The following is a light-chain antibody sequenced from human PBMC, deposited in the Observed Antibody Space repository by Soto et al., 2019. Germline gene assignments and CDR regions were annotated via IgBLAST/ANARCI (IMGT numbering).Light chain of an antibody. CDR1: IDTVTTSHW. CDR3: CSYAGSYTLYV. V-gene: IGLV7-46*01. CDR2: DTT. Sequence: QAVVTQESSLTVSPGGTVTLTCDSSIDTVTTSHWPYWFQQKPGQAPKTLIYDTTNRHSWTPARFSGSILGGKAALILSGAQPEDEADYYCCSYAGSYTLYVFGTGTKVTVL. J-gene: IGLJ1*01.